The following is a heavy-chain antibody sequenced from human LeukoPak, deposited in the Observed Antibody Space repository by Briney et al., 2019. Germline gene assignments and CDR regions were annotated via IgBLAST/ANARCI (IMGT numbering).Heavy chain of an antibody. CDR1: GYTFTGYY. Sequence: GASVTVSCKASGYTFTGYYMHWVRQAPGQGLEWMGWINPNSGGTNYAQKFQGRVTMTRDTSISTAYMELSRLRSDDTAVYYCARPLSGSYDYFDYWGQGTLVTVSS. V-gene: IGHV1-2*02. J-gene: IGHJ4*02. D-gene: IGHD1-26*01. CDR3: ARPLSGSYDYFDY. CDR2: INPNSGGT.